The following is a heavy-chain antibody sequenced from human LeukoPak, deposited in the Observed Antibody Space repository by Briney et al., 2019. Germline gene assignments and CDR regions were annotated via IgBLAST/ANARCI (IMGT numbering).Heavy chain of an antibody. CDR1: GFTFSSYA. J-gene: IGHJ4*02. CDR2: ISPSGGVT. D-gene: IGHD3-10*01. Sequence: GGSLRLSCATSGFTFSSYAMSWVRQAPGKGLEWVSTISPSGGVTFYSDSVRGRFTISRDYSKDTLFLQMNSLRAEDTALYYCAKAHVPTMIRGVVFSDWGQGTLVTVSS. CDR3: AKAHVPTMIRGVVFSD. V-gene: IGHV3-23*01.